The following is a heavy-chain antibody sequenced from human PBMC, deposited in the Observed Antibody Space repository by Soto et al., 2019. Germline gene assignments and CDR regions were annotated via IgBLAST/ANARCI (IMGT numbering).Heavy chain of an antibody. Sequence: EVQLVESGGGLVQPGRSLRLSCAASGFTFDDYAMHWVRQAPGKGLEWVSGISWNSGSIGYADSVKGRFTIFRDNAKNSLYLQMNSLRAEDTALYSCAKGRIYDFWSGYYRGFDYWGQGTLVTVSS. CDR2: ISWNSGSI. CDR1: GFTFDDYA. CDR3: AKGRIYDFWSGYYRGFDY. D-gene: IGHD3-3*01. J-gene: IGHJ4*02. V-gene: IGHV3-9*01.